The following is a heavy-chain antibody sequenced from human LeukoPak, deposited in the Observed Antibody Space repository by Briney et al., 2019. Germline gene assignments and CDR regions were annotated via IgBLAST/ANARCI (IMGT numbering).Heavy chain of an antibody. CDR3: ARVKRFGELSRS. CDR1: GFTFSDDY. Sequence: GGSLRLSCAASGFTFSDDYMSWIRQAPGKGLEWVSYISSSGSTIYYADSVKGRFTISRDNAKNSLYLQMNSLRDEDTAVYYCARVKRFGELSRSWGQGTLVTVSS. J-gene: IGHJ4*02. V-gene: IGHV3-11*04. CDR2: ISSSGSTI. D-gene: IGHD3-10*01.